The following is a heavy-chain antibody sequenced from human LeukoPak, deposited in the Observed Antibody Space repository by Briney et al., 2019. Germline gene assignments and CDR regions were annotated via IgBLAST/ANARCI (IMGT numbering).Heavy chain of an antibody. V-gene: IGHV3-30*18. Sequence: GGSLRLSCAASGFTFSSYGMHWVRQAPGKGLEWVAVISYDESNKYYADSVKGRFTISRDNSKNTLYLQMNSLRAEDTAVYYCAKGEHGDYWGQGTLVTVSS. CDR1: GFTFSSYG. CDR2: ISYDESNK. D-gene: IGHD1/OR15-1a*01. J-gene: IGHJ4*02. CDR3: AKGEHGDY.